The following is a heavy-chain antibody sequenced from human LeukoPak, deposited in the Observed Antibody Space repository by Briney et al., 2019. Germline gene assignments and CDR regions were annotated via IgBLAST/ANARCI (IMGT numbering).Heavy chain of an antibody. J-gene: IGHJ4*02. Sequence: SETLSLTCTVSGYSISSGYYWGWIRQPPGKGLEWIGSIYHSGSTYYNPSLKSRVTISVDTSKNQFSLKLSSVTAADTAVYYCASGARGSYSHFDYWGQGTLVTVSS. V-gene: IGHV4-38-2*02. CDR1: GYSISSGYY. CDR2: IYHSGST. D-gene: IGHD1-26*01. CDR3: ASGARGSYSHFDY.